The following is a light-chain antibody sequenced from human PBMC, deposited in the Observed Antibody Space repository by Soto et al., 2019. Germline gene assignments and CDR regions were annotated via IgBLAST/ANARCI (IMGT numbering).Light chain of an antibody. Sequence: QSALTQPASVSGSPGQSITISCTGTSSDVGSYNLASWYQQHPGKAPKLMIYEGSKRPSGVSNRFSGSKSGKTASLTLSGLQAEDEADYYCCSYVGSSTWVFGGGTKLTVL. J-gene: IGLJ3*02. V-gene: IGLV2-23*01. CDR1: SSDVGSYNL. CDR2: EGS. CDR3: CSYVGSSTWV.